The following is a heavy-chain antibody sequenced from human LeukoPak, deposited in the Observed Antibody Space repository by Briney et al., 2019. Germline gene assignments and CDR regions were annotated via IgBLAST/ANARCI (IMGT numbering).Heavy chain of an antibody. V-gene: IGHV3-21*01. CDR1: GFTFSSYW. D-gene: IGHD2-2*01. CDR2: ISSSSGYI. Sequence: GGSLRLSCAASGFTFSSYWMSWVRQAPGKGLEWVSSISSSSGYIFYADSVKGRFTISRDNSKNIVYLQMDSLRVDDTALYYCARGGYQPYYYMDVWGTGTTVTVSS. CDR3: ARGGYQPYYYMDV. J-gene: IGHJ6*03.